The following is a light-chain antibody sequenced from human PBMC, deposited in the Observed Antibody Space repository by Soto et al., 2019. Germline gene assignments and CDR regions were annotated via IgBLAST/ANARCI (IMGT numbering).Light chain of an antibody. CDR2: AAS. CDR1: LGIRSW. J-gene: IGKJ5*01. V-gene: IGKV1-12*01. Sequence: DIPMTQSPSSLYASVGDRVTITCRASLGIRSWLAWYQQKPGTAPKLLIYAASTLQSGVPSRFSGSGSGTDFSLTISSLQPDDFATYYCQQANSFPITFGQGTRLEIK. CDR3: QQANSFPIT.